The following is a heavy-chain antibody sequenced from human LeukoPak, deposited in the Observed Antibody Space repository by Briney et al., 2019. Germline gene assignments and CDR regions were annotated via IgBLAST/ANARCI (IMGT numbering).Heavy chain of an antibody. CDR1: GGSISSYY. J-gene: IGHJ4*02. Sequence: ETLSLTCTVSGGSISSYYWSWIRQPPGKGLEWVSVISGSGGSTYYADSVKGRFTISRDNSKNTLYLQMNSLRAEDTAVYYCAKESPQFDYWGQGALVTVSS. CDR3: AKESPQFDY. V-gene: IGHV3-23*01. CDR2: ISGSGGST.